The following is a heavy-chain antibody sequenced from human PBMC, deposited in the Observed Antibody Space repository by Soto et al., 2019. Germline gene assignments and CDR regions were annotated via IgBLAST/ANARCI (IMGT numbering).Heavy chain of an antibody. Sequence: QVQLVESGGGVVQPGRSLRLSCAASGFTFNTSIMHWVRQAPGKGLEWVAVISYHGSNKYYADSVKGRFTISRDNSKNTLYLQMNTLRAEDTAIYYCAKDGFSGYYFDHWGQGTLVTVSS. CDR2: ISYHGSNK. CDR3: AKDGFSGYYFDH. J-gene: IGHJ4*02. D-gene: IGHD3-22*01. CDR1: GFTFNTSI. V-gene: IGHV3-30*18.